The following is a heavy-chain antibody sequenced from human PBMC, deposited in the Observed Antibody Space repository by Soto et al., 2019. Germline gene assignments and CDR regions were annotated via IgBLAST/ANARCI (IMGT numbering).Heavy chain of an antibody. J-gene: IGHJ6*02. V-gene: IGHV3-21*01. CDR1: GFTFSSYS. Sequence: GGSLRLSCAASGFTFSSYSMNWVRQAPGKGLEWVSSISSSSSYIYYADSVKGRFTISRDNAKNSLYLQMNSLRAEDTAVYYCARDFLGIAARPAGMDVWGQGTTVTVSS. D-gene: IGHD6-6*01. CDR2: ISSSSSYI. CDR3: ARDFLGIAARPAGMDV.